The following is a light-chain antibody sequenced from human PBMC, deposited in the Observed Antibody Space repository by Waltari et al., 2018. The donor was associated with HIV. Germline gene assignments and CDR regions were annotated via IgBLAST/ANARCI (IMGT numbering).Light chain of an antibody. CDR3: MQALQTPRT. J-gene: IGKJ1*01. CDR1: QSLLHSNGYSY. V-gene: IGKV2-28*01. CDR2: LGS. Sequence: DIVMTQSPLSLPVTPGEAASISCRSSQSLLHSNGYSYLDWYLQKPGQSPQLLIYLGSNRAAGGPDRFSGSGSGTDFTLKISRVEAEDVGVYYCMQALQTPRTFGQGTKVEIK.